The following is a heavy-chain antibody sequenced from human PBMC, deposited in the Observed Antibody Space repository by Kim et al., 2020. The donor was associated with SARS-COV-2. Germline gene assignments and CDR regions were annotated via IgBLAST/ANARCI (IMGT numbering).Heavy chain of an antibody. D-gene: IGHD3-10*01. V-gene: IGHV3-30*18. J-gene: IGHJ6*02. CDR3: AKDWADSTLWGRSLTYYYSMDD. CDR1: GFTFSSYG. CDR2: ISYDGSNK. Sequence: GGSLRLSCAASGFTFSSYGMHWVRQAPGKGLEWVAVISYDGSNKYYADSVKGRFTISRDNSKNTLYLQMNSLRAEDTAVYYCAKDWADSTLWGRSLTYYYSMDDWGQGTTVTVSS.